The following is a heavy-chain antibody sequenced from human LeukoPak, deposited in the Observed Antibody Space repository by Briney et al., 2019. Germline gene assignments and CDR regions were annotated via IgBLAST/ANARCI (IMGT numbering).Heavy chain of an antibody. CDR2: IPGHGGST. CDR1: GFTFSSYG. D-gene: IGHD3-22*01. V-gene: IGHV3-64D*09. CDR3: VKVRNYYDSGGYYYDY. Sequence: GGSLRLSCSASGFTFSSYGMHWVRQAPGKGLEYVSAIPGHGGSTYYADSVKGRFTISRDNSKNTLYLQMTSLRAEDTAVYYCVKVRNYYDSGGYYYDYWGQGTLVTVSS. J-gene: IGHJ4*02.